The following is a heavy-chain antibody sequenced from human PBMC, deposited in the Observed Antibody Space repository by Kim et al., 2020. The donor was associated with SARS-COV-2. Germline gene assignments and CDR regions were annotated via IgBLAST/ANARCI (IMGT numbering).Heavy chain of an antibody. CDR3: ARDFRGGLQDY. D-gene: IGHD2-15*01. CDR2: ISPSTI. Sequence: GGSLRLSCAASGFTFSSYSMNWVRQAPGKGLEWVSYISPSTIYYADSVKGRFTISRDNAKNSLYLQMNSLRDEDTAVYYCARDFRGGLQDYWGQGTLVTVSS. J-gene: IGHJ4*02. CDR1: GFTFSSYS. V-gene: IGHV3-48*02.